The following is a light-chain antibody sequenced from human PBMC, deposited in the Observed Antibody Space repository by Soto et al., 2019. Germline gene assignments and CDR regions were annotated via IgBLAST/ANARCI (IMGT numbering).Light chain of an antibody. V-gene: IGKV3D-15*01. CDR1: QSVGSD. Sequence: EIVMTQSPVTLSLSPWERAPLSCRASQSVGSDLAWYQQKPGQAPRLVIYDIFTRATGVPTRISGSGSGTDFTLTISSLQPEDVATYYCQKYDSAPRTFGQGTKVDIK. J-gene: IGKJ1*01. CDR3: QKYDSAPRT. CDR2: DIF.